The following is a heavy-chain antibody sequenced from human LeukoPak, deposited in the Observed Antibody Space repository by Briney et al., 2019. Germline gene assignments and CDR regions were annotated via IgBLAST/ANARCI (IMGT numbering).Heavy chain of an antibody. J-gene: IGHJ4*02. Sequence: ASVKVFCKASGYTFTSYDINWVRQATGQGLEWMGWMNPNSGNTGYAQKFQGRVTMTRNTSISTAYMELSSLRSEDTAVYYCARSLVAVAGDFDYWGQGTLVTVSS. CDR2: MNPNSGNT. CDR1: GYTFTSYD. V-gene: IGHV1-8*01. D-gene: IGHD6-19*01. CDR3: ARSLVAVAGDFDY.